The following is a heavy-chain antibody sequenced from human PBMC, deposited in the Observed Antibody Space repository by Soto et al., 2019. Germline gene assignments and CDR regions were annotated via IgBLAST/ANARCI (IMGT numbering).Heavy chain of an antibody. V-gene: IGHV4-39*01. D-gene: IGHD6-19*01. Sequence: PSETLSLTCTVSGGSISSSSYYWGWIRQPPGKGLEWIGTVYYSGTTYYNPSLKSRVTISEDTPKNQFSLELNSVTAADTAVYYCARHGRTDWYRSGRIGHWGQGTLVTVSS. CDR3: ARHGRTDWYRSGRIGH. CDR1: GGSISSSSYY. J-gene: IGHJ5*02. CDR2: VYYSGTT.